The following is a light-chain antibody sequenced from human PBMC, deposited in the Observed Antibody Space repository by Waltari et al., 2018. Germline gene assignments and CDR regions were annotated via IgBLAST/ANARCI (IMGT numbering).Light chain of an antibody. Sequence: DSVMTQSPDSLAVSLGERAPLSCKPSRNIRNSSTNKNYLAWYKQKPGQPPGLLIRWASTRESGIPDRFSGSGSGTDFTLTISSLQAADVAVYFCQEYYSIPWTFGQGTKVEIK. CDR2: WAS. CDR1: RNIRNSSTNKNY. V-gene: IGKV4-1*01. CDR3: QEYYSIPWT. J-gene: IGKJ1*01.